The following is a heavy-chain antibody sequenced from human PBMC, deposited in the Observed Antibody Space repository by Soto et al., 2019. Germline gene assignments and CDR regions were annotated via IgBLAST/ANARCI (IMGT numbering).Heavy chain of an antibody. V-gene: IGHV3-23*01. Sequence: WGSTRLSCAASGFTFSSYAMSWVRQDPGKGLEWVSAISGSGGSTYYADSVKGRFTISRDNSKNTLYLQMNSLRAEDTAVYYCAKVGYYDFWSGYPLAFDIWGQGTMVTVSS. CDR3: AKVGYYDFWSGYPLAFDI. CDR1: GFTFSSYA. D-gene: IGHD3-3*01. CDR2: ISGSGGST. J-gene: IGHJ3*02.